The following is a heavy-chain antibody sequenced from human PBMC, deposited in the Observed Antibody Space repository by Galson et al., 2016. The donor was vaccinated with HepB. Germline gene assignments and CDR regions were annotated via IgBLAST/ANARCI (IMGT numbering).Heavy chain of an antibody. D-gene: IGHD6-13*01. CDR1: GYTFTSYA. J-gene: IGHJ4*02. CDR3: ARYLAAGTRRRYFDY. CDR2: INAGNGNT. V-gene: IGHV1-3*01. Sequence: SVKVSCKASGYTFTSYAMHWVRQAPGQRLEWMGWINAGNGNTKYSQKFQGRVTITRDTSASTAYMELSSLRSEDTAVYYCARYLAAGTRRRYFDYWGQGTLVTVSS.